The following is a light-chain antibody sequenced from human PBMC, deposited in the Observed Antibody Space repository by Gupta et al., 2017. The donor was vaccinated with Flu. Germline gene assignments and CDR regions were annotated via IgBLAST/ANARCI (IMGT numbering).Light chain of an antibody. Sequence: QSALTHPASVSGSPAQSITISCTGTSSDVGGYNYVSWYQPHPGKAPKLMIYEVSNRPSGVSNRFSGSKSGNTASLTISGLQAEDEADYYCSSYTSSARVFGGGTKLTVL. V-gene: IGLV2-14*01. CDR3: SSYTSSARV. CDR1: SSDVGGYNY. J-gene: IGLJ3*02. CDR2: EVS.